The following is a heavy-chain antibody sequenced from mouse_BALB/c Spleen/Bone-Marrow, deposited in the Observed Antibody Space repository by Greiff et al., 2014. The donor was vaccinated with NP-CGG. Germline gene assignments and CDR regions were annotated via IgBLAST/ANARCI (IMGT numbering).Heavy chain of an antibody. D-gene: IGHD1-1*01. J-gene: IGHJ1*01. CDR2: INPSSGYT. Sequence: VMLVESAAELARPGASVKMSCKASGYTFTSYTMHWVKQRPGQGLEWIGYINPSSGYTEYNQKFKDKTTLTADKSSSTAYMQLSSLTSEDSAVYYCANYYGSSYGYFDVWGAGTTVTVSS. CDR1: GYTFTSYT. CDR3: ANYYGSSYGYFDV. V-gene: IGHV1-4*02.